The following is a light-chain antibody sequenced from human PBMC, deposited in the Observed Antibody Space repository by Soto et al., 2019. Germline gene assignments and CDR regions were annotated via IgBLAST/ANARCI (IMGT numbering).Light chain of an antibody. CDR1: SSDVGGYNY. J-gene: IGLJ1*01. V-gene: IGLV2-11*01. CDR3: CSYAGSYTFV. CDR2: DVS. Sequence: QSVLTQPRSVSGSPGQSVTISCTVTSSDVGGYNYVSWYQQHPGKAPKLMIYDVSKRPSGAPDRFSGSKSGNTASLTISGLQAEDEADYYCCSYAGSYTFVFGTGTKVTVL.